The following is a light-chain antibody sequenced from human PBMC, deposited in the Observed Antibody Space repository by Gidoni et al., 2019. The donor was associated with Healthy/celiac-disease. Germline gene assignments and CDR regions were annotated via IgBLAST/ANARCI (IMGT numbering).Light chain of an antibody. CDR2: EGS. Sequence: QSALTQPASASGSPGQSITISCTGTSSDVGSYNLVSWYQQHPGKAPKLMIYEGSKRPSGVSNRFSGSKSGNTASLTISGLQAEDEADYYCYSYAGSSTYVVFGGGTKLTVL. V-gene: IGLV2-23*01. J-gene: IGLJ2*01. CDR1: SSDVGSYNL. CDR3: YSYAGSSTYVV.